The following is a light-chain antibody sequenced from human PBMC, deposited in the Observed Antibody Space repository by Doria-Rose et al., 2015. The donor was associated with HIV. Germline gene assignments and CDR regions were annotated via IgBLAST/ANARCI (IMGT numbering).Light chain of an antibody. Sequence: DIRVTQSPSSLSASIGDRVTITCRASQTVSTYLNWFQQEPGKAPKLLIYAASRLQSGVPSRFSGSGSGTDFTLTISGLQPGDFATYYCQQTYSSPQWTVVQGTKVE. CDR2: AAS. CDR1: QTVSTY. CDR3: QQTYSSPQWT. V-gene: IGKV1-39*01. J-gene: IGKJ1*01.